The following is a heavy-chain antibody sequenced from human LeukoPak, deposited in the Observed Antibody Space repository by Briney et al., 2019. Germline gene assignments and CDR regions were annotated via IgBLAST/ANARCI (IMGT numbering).Heavy chain of an antibody. CDR1: GFTFSSYS. J-gene: IGHJ4*02. CDR2: ISSSSSTI. V-gene: IGHV3-48*01. CDR3: ARDSYDPFDY. Sequence: GGSLRLSCAASGFTFSSYSMNWVRQAPGKGLEWVSYISSSSSTIYYADFVKGRFTISRDNAKNSLYLQMNSLRAEDTAVYYCARDSYDPFDYWGQGTLVTVSS. D-gene: IGHD5-12*01.